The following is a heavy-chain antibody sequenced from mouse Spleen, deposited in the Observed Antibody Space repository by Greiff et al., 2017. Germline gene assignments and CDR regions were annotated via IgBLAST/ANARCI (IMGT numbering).Heavy chain of an antibody. Sequence: EVKLQESGPGLVKPSQSLSLTCSVTGYSITSGYYWNWIRQFPGNKLEWMGYISYDGSNNYNPSLKNRISITRDTSKNQFFLKLNSVTTEDTATYYCARDGDGYYWGQGTTLTVSS. D-gene: IGHD2-3*01. CDR3: ARDGDGYY. V-gene: IGHV3-6*01. CDR2: ISYDGSN. CDR1: GYSITSGYY. J-gene: IGHJ2*01.